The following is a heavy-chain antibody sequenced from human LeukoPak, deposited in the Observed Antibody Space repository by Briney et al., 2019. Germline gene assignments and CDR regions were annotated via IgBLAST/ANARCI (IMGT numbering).Heavy chain of an antibody. CDR2: INPNSGGT. CDR1: GYTFTGYY. V-gene: IGHV1-2*02. D-gene: IGHD3-22*01. J-gene: IGHJ3*02. Sequence: ASVKVSCKASGYTFTGYYMHWVRQAPGQGLEWMGWINPNSGGTNYAQKLQGRVTMTTDTSTSTAYMELRSLRSDDTAVYYCARVFYYDSSGYRPRPDAFDIWGQGTMVTVSS. CDR3: ARVFYYDSSGYRPRPDAFDI.